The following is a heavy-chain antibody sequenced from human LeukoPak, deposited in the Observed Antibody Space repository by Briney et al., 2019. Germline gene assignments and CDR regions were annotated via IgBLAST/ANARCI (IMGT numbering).Heavy chain of an antibody. CDR3: ARENGAYCSGGSCYDAFDI. V-gene: IGHV1-2*02. Sequence: GAPVKVSCKASGYTFTGYYMHWVRQAPGQGLEWMGWINPNSGGTNYAQKFQGRVTMTRDTSISTTSMELSGLRSDDTAVYYCARENGAYCSGGSCYDAFDIWGQGTMVTVSS. CDR2: INPNSGGT. D-gene: IGHD2-15*01. J-gene: IGHJ3*02. CDR1: GYTFTGYY.